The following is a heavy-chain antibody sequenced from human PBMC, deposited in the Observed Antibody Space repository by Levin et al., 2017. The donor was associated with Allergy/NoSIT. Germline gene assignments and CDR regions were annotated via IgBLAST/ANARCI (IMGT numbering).Heavy chain of an antibody. CDR3: AKVSRSEGYFDY. J-gene: IGHJ4*02. CDR2: ISWNSGSI. V-gene: IGHV3-9*01. CDR1: GFTFDDYV. Sequence: PGGSLRLSCAASGFTFDDYVMHWVRHAPGKGLEWVSGISWNSGSIGYADSVKGRFTISRDNAKNSLYLQMNSLRAEDTALYYCAKVSRSEGYFDYWGQGTLVTVSS.